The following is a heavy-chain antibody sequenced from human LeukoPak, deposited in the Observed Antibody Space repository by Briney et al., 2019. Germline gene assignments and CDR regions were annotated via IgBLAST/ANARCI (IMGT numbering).Heavy chain of an antibody. J-gene: IGHJ4*02. Sequence: PGGSLRLSCTASGFSFSNSAMTWVRQAPGKGLEWVSSIGGGGSSYYAASVKGRFTIYRENSKNTVYLQMNNLRAEDTAIFHCVKGVTMVRGSREFDYWGQGTLVTVCS. D-gene: IGHD3-10*01. CDR2: IGGGGSS. V-gene: IGHV3-23*01. CDR3: VKGVTMVRGSREFDY. CDR1: GFSFSNSA.